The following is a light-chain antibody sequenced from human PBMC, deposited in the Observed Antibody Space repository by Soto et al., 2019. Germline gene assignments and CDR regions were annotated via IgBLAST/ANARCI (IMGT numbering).Light chain of an antibody. CDR3: QQYKKWPRT. J-gene: IGKJ1*01. CDR2: GAS. V-gene: IGKV3-15*01. CDR1: QSVSSSY. Sequence: IVFTQSPGTLSLSPGERATFSCRASQSVSSSYIAWYQQKRGQAPRRLIYGASIRATGIPVRFSGSGSGTEFTLTISSLQSEDFAVYYCQQYKKWPRTFGHGTKVDIK.